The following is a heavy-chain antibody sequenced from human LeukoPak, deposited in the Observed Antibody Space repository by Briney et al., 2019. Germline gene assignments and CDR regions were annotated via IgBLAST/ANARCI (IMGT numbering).Heavy chain of an antibody. CDR1: RFTFSSYS. CDR2: ISSSSSTI. Sequence: GGSLRLSCAASRFTFSSYSMNWVRQAPGKGLEWISYISSSSSTIYYADSVKGRFTISRDNAKNSLFLQMNGLRAEDTAVYYCARDEYYDSSGYYVRPYWGQGTLVTVSS. CDR3: ARDEYYDSSGYYVRPY. J-gene: IGHJ4*02. D-gene: IGHD3-22*01. V-gene: IGHV3-48*01.